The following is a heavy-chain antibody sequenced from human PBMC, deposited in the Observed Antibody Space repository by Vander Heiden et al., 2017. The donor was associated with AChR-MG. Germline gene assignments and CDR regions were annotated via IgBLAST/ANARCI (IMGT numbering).Heavy chain of an antibody. J-gene: IGHJ6*02. CDR1: GFTFRRYG. V-gene: IGHV3-33*01. CDR2: IWYDGSNK. D-gene: IGHD3-10*01. Sequence: QVQLVESGGGVVQPGRSLRLSCAASGFTFRRYGMHWVRQAPGKGLEWVAVIWYDGSNKYYADSVKGRFTISRDNSKNTLYLQMNSLRAEDTAVYYCARDSRFGELFYYYYGMDVWGQGTTVTVSS. CDR3: ARDSRFGELFYYYYGMDV.